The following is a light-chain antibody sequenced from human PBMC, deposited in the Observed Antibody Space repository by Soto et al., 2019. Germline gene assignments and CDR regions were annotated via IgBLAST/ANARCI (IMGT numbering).Light chain of an antibody. CDR1: QSVSNDF. CDR3: QQYGSSPPRT. V-gene: IGKV3-20*01. J-gene: IGKJ1*01. CDR2: GAS. Sequence: EIVLTQSPGILPLSPGERATLSCMAIQSVSNDFLAWYQQKPGQAPRLLIYGASTRATDVPDRFSGSGSGADFTLTISRLEPEDFAVYYCQQYGSSPPRTFGQGTKVDI.